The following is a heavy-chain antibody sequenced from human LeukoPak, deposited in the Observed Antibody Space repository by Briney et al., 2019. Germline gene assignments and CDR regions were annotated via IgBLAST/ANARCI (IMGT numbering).Heavy chain of an antibody. CDR3: ASISSGDWPLDDFDY. CDR1: GGSISSGGYY. J-gene: IGHJ4*02. Sequence: SETLSLTCTVSGGSISSGGYYWSWIRQPPGKGLEWIGYIYHSGSTYYNPSLKSRVTISVDRSKNQFSLKLSSVTAADTAVYYCASISSGDWPLDDFDYWGQGTLVTVSS. V-gene: IGHV4-30-2*01. CDR2: IYHSGST. D-gene: IGHD3/OR15-3a*01.